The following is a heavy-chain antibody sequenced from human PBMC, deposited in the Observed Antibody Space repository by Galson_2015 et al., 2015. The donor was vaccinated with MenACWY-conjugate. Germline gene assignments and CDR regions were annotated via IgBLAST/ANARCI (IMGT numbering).Heavy chain of an antibody. CDR2: INTKTGNP. Sequence: SVKVFCKASGYSFTTYAMIWVRQAPGQGLEWMGWINTKTGNPTYAQGFTGRFVFSLDTSVSAAYLQISSLQAEDTAVYYCARTLAVTGSTINWFDPWGQGTLVTVSS. D-gene: IGHD6-19*01. V-gene: IGHV7-4-1*02. CDR1: GYSFTTYA. CDR3: ARTLAVTGSTINWFDP. J-gene: IGHJ5*02.